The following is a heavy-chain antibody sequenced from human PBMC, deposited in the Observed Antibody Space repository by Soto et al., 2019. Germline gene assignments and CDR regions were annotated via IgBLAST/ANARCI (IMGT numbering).Heavy chain of an antibody. D-gene: IGHD3-9*01. J-gene: IGHJ4*02. CDR2: IYYRGNA. Sequence: QLQLQESGPGLVKPSETLSLTCSVSDDSINSDKYYWGWIRQPPGKGLEWIGSIYYRGNAYYNPSLQTRVTIYLDKSRSQFSLKRNSMTAADSAVYFCARLEGLATISYYFDFWGPGALVTVSS. CDR1: DDSINSDKYY. V-gene: IGHV4-39*01. CDR3: ARLEGLATISYYFDF.